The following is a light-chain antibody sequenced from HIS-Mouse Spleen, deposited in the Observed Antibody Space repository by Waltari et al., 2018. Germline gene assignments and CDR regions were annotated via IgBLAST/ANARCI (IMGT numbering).Light chain of an antibody. CDR2: KAS. J-gene: IGKJ3*01. Sequence: DIHMTQSPSTLSASVGDRVTITCRASQSISSWLAWYQQKPGKAPKLLIYKASSLESGVTARFSGSGSGTEYTLTIRSLKPDDFATYYCQQYNSYIVTFSPGTKVDIK. CDR3: QQYNSYIVT. CDR1: QSISSW. V-gene: IGKV1-5*03.